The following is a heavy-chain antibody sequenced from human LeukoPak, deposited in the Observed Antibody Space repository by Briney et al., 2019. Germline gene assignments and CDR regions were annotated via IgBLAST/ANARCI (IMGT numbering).Heavy chain of an antibody. D-gene: IGHD5-18*01. V-gene: IGHV3-30*03. CDR1: GFTFRSYA. J-gene: IGHJ4*02. CDR2: ISYDGSNK. CDR3: ARDGYGLDTPMVSTVFDC. Sequence: GGSQRLCCAASGFTFRSYAMHWVRQGPGKGLEWVAVISYDGSNKYYADSVKGRFTISRDNSKNTLYLQMNSLRTEDTAVYYCARDGYGLDTPMVSTVFDCWGQGTLVTVSS.